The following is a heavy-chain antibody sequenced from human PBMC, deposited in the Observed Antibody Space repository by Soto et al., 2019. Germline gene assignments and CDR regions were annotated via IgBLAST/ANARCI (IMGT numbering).Heavy chain of an antibody. CDR1: GGSISSSSYY. V-gene: IGHV4-39*02. CDR3: AREDTAPNYYYYGMDV. Sequence: SETLSLTCTVSGGSISSSSYYWGWIRQPPGKGLEWIGSIYYSGSTYYNPSLKSRVTISVDTSKNQFSLKLSSVTAADTAVYYCAREDTAPNYYYYGMDVWGQGTTVTVSS. CDR2: IYYSGST. J-gene: IGHJ6*02. D-gene: IGHD5-18*01.